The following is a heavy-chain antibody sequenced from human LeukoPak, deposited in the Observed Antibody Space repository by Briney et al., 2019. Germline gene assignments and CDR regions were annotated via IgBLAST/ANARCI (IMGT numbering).Heavy chain of an antibody. CDR2: IYHSGST. D-gene: IGHD6-19*01. V-gene: IGHV4-39*07. J-gene: IGHJ4*02. CDR3: ARDLQKELAVLFDY. CDR1: GGSISSTTYY. Sequence: SETLSLTCTVSGGSISSTTYYWGWIRQPPGKGLEWIGSIYHSGSTYYNPSLKSRVTISVDTSKNQFSLKLSSVTAADTAVYYCARDLQKELAVLFDYWGQGTLVTVSS.